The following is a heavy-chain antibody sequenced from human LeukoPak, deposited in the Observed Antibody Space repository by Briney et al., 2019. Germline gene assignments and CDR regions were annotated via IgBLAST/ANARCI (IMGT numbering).Heavy chain of an antibody. D-gene: IGHD3-10*01. V-gene: IGHV3-7*01. CDR1: GFTFSSYW. J-gene: IGHJ5*01. CDR2: IKGDGNEK. Sequence: GGSLRLSCAASGFTFSSYWMNWVRQAPGKGLGWVANIKGDGNEKNYVDSVKGRFSISRDNAKNSLYLQMDSLRAEDTAVYYCAKEGAYPIITYDSWGQGALVTVSS. CDR3: AKEGAYPIITYDS.